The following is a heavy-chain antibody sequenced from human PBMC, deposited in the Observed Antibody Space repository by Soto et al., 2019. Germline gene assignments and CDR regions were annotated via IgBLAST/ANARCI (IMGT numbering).Heavy chain of an antibody. V-gene: IGHV3-11*01. Sequence: PGGSLILSGTVSGFAFMHNYLTWIRQSPGKGLEWLSYISTSCSPSYYADSVKGLFTISTDNAKKSLYLQMNSLRAEDTAVYSCAKDPYPTHSSGYYNPFDYWGQGTLVPVSP. J-gene: IGHJ4*02. D-gene: IGHD3-22*01. CDR2: ISTSCSPS. CDR1: GFAFMHNY. CDR3: AKDPYPTHSSGYYNPFDY.